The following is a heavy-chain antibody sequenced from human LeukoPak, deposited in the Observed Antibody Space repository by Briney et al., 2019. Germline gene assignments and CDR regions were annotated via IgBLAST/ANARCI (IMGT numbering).Heavy chain of an antibody. D-gene: IGHD4-17*01. J-gene: IGHJ4*02. Sequence: GRSLRLSCAASGFTFSSYGMHWVRQAPGKGLEWVAVIWYDGSNKYYADSVKGRFTISRDNSKNTLYLQMNSLRAEDTAVYYCARAPSTVTTGPVDYWGQGTLVTVSS. CDR2: IWYDGSNK. V-gene: IGHV3-33*01. CDR3: ARAPSTVTTGPVDY. CDR1: GFTFSSYG.